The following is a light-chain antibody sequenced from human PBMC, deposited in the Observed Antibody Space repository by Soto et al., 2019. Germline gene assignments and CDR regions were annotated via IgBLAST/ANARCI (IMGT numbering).Light chain of an antibody. Sequence: QLVLTQPPSVSGAPGQRVTISCTGGGSNIGAGYDVHWYQQLPGTAPKLLIYGNTNRPSGVPDRFSGSNFGTSASLTITGLQAEDEAHYYCQSYDSSLIFGGGTKLTVL. CDR1: GSNIGAGYD. CDR3: QSYDSSLI. J-gene: IGLJ2*01. V-gene: IGLV1-40*01. CDR2: GNT.